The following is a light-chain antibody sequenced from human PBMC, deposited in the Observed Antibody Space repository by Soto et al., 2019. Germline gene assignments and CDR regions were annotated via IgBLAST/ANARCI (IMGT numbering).Light chain of an antibody. CDR3: HQYGSSPLYT. V-gene: IGKV3-20*01. J-gene: IGKJ2*01. CDR1: QSVSSSY. Sequence: EIVLTQSPGTLSLSPGERATLSCRASQSVSSSYLAWYQQKPGQAPRLLIYGASSRATGIPDRFGGSGSGTDFTLTISRLEPEDFPVYYCHQYGSSPLYTFGQGTKLEIK. CDR2: GAS.